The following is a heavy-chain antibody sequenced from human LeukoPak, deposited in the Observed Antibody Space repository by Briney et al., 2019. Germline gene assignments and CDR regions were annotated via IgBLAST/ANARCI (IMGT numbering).Heavy chain of an antibody. D-gene: IGHD6-19*01. CDR1: GNFISRGYY. CDR3: ARNTSAWSPLGEAQSAPHCFDS. J-gene: IGHJ4*02. CDR2: IYNTGST. V-gene: IGHV4-38-2*01. Sequence: SETLSLTCGVSGNFISRGYYWAWIGQPPGKGLEWIGSIYNTGSTYYNPSLKSRVTMSIDTSKNQFSLKLSSVTAADTAVYYCARNTSAWSPLGEAQSAPHCFDSWGQGTLVTVSS.